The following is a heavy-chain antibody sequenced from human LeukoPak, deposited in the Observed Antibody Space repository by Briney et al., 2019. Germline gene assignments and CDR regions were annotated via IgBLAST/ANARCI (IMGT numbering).Heavy chain of an antibody. V-gene: IGHV3-43*02. CDR1: GLTFDDYA. CDR2: ISGDGGST. Sequence: GGSLRLSCAASGLTFDDYAMHWVRQAPGKGLEWVSLISGDGGSTYYADSVKGRFTISRDNSKNSLYLQMNSLRTEDTALYYCAKPSWGYSYGFIDYWGQGTLVTVSS. D-gene: IGHD5-18*01. J-gene: IGHJ4*02. CDR3: AKPSWGYSYGFIDY.